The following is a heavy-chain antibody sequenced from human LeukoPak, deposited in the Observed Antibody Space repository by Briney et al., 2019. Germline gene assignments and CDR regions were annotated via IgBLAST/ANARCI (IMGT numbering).Heavy chain of an antibody. V-gene: IGHV5-51*01. D-gene: IGHD4-23*01. Sequence: GESLKISCRASEYGFTNYWIGWVRQLPGKGLEWMGIIFPYVSDTRYSPSFQGQVTLSADKSINTAFLQWSSLKASDTAIYYCARLPAFGGSSAYFDFWAQGTLVTVSS. CDR2: IFPYVSDT. CDR3: ARLPAFGGSSAYFDF. CDR1: EYGFTNYW. J-gene: IGHJ4*02.